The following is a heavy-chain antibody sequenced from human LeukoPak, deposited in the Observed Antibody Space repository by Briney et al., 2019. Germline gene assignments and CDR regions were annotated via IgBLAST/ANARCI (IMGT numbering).Heavy chain of an antibody. J-gene: IGHJ4*02. Sequence: GGSLRLSCTASGFTFSNAWMTWVRQAPGKGLEWVAYISTSGSSAYYTDSVQGRFTISRDNAKNSLYLQMNSLRAEDTAVYHCVRQYYYGSGSYLWAPDYWGQGTLVTVSS. D-gene: IGHD3-10*01. V-gene: IGHV3-48*01. CDR3: VRQYYYGSGSYLWAPDY. CDR2: ISTSGSSA. CDR1: GFTFSNAW.